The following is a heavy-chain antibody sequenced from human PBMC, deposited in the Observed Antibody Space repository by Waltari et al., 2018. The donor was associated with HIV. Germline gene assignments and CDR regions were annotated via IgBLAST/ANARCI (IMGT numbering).Heavy chain of an antibody. CDR3: ARGSGRGYCSSTSCLFDY. J-gene: IGHJ4*02. V-gene: IGHV1-8*01. CDR1: GYTFPSYD. CDR2: MNPNSGNT. D-gene: IGHD2-2*01. Sequence: QVQLVQSGAEVKKPGASVKVSCKASGYTFPSYDINWVRQATGHGLEWMGWMNPNSGNTGYAQKFQGRVTMTRNTSISTAYMELSSLRSEDTAVYYCARGSGRGYCSSTSCLFDYWGQGTLVTVSS.